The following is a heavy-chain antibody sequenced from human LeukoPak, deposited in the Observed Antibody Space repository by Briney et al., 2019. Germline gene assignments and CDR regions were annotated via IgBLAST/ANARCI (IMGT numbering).Heavy chain of an antibody. CDR3: AAYDFWSGYSAGIDY. CDR2: IYSDGST. D-gene: IGHD3-3*01. V-gene: IGHV3-53*01. CDR1: GFTFRSNY. Sequence: PGGSLRLSCAASGFTFRSNYMTWVRQAPGKGLEWVSIIYSDGSTYYTDSVKGRFTISRDNSKNTLYLQMNSLRAEDTAVYYCAAYDFWSGYSAGIDYWGQGTLVTVSS. J-gene: IGHJ4*02.